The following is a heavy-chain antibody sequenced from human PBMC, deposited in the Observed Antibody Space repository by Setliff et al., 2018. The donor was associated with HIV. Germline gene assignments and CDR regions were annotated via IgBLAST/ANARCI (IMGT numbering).Heavy chain of an antibody. V-gene: IGHV3-23*01. CDR3: AKDLDDDYRGSGFPPGS. J-gene: IGHJ5*02. Sequence: GGSLRLSCAASGFTFNTYAMGWVRQAPGRGLEWVSGISGSGNYTHSADSVKGRFTISRDNSKNTLHLQMDTLRAEDTAIYFCAKDLDDDYRGSGFPPGSWGQGTLVTVSS. D-gene: IGHD3-22*01. CDR1: GFTFNTYA. CDR2: ISGSGNYT.